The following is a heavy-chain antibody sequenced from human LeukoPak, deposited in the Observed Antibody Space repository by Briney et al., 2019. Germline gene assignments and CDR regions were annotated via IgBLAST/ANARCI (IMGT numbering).Heavy chain of an antibody. CDR2: ISGSGGST. J-gene: IGHJ3*02. V-gene: IGHV3-23*01. Sequence: GGSLRLSCAASGFTFSSYAMSWVRQAPGKGLEWVSAISGSGGSTYYADSVKGRFTISRDNSKNTLYLQMNGLRAEDTAVYYCAKDRGTRLVVTAPPAFDIWGQGTMVTVSS. D-gene: IGHD2-21*02. CDR3: AKDRGTRLVVTAPPAFDI. CDR1: GFTFSSYA.